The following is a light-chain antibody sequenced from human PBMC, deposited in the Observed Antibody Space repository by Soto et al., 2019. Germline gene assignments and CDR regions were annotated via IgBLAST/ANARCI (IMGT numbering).Light chain of an antibody. V-gene: IGKV3-20*01. CDR1: QSVNSNY. CDR3: QQYGHLPSP. Sequence: LFVSRGERATLSCRASQSVNSNYLAWYQQKPGQAPRLLIYGISKRATDIPDRFSGSGSGTEFTLTISSLQPEDFATYYCQQYGHLPSPFGQGTILDI. J-gene: IGKJ5*01. CDR2: GIS.